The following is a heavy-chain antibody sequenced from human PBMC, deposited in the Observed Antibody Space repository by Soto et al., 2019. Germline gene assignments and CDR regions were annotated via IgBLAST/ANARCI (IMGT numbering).Heavy chain of an antibody. CDR2: FIPMHNTA. CDR3: AAGYCSSTSCYTYYYYYGMDV. V-gene: IGHV1-69*10. J-gene: IGHJ6*01. Sequence: SAKFSCKASGVTLYNYAIIWARQDHGQGLEWMGRFIPMHNTANYAQKFQGRVTITRDMSTSTAYMGVSSLRAQDTTVYYCAAGYCSSTSCYTYYYYYGMDVWGQGTTVTGSS. CDR1: GVTLYNYA. D-gene: IGHD2-2*01.